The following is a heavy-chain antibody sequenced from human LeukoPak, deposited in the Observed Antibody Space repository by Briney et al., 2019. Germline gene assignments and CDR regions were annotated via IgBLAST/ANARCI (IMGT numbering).Heavy chain of an antibody. CDR2: ISYDGSNE. CDR3: ARGGFGGSYQPVKEDAFDI. J-gene: IGHJ3*02. CDR1: GFTFSSYV. Sequence: GGSLRLSCAASGFTFSSYVMHWVRQAPGKGLEWVAIISYDGSNEYYADSVKGRFTISRDNSKNTLYLQMNSLRAADTAVYYCARGGFGGSYQPVKEDAFDIWGQGTMVTVSS. D-gene: IGHD1-26*01. V-gene: IGHV3-30*04.